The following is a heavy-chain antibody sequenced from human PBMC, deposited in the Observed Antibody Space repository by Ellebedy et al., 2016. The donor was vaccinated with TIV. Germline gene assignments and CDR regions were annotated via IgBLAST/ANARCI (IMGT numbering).Heavy chain of an antibody. CDR3: ARGLGETLVRAFDS. V-gene: IGHV2-26*02. CDR2: FFSDDDK. Sequence: SGPTLVKPTETLTLTCAVPGFSLNSVMGVSWIRQPPGKALEWLAHFFSDDDKYYSKSLKTRLTISTDTPKSQLVLTMTNMDPMDTATYYCARGLGETLVRAFDSWGPGTLVTVSS. CDR1: GFSLNSVMG. J-gene: IGHJ5*01. D-gene: IGHD3-3*01.